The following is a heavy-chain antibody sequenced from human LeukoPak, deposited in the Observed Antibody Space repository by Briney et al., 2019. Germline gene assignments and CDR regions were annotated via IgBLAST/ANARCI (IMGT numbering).Heavy chain of an antibody. CDR3: ARNQWGSSWAFDY. D-gene: IGHD6-13*01. CDR1: GFTFSSYS. Sequence: TGGSLRLSCAASGFTFSSYSMNWVRQAPGKGLEWVSYISSSSSTIYYADSVKGRFTISGDNAKNSLYLQMNSLRDEDTAVYYCARNQWGSSWAFDYWGQGTLVTVSS. J-gene: IGHJ4*02. V-gene: IGHV3-48*02. CDR2: ISSSSSTI.